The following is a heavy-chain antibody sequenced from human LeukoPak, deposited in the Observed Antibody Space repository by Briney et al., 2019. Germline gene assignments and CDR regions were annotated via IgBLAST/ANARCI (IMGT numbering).Heavy chain of an antibody. Sequence: GGSLRLSCTASGFTFSSYSMNWVRQAPGKGLEWVSYISSSGSTIYYADSVKGRFTISRDNAKNSLYLQMNSLRAEDTAVYYCARDISIVGSAGVDYWGQGTLVTVSS. CDR3: ARDISIVGSAGVDY. CDR2: ISSSGSTI. CDR1: GFTFSSYS. V-gene: IGHV3-48*04. J-gene: IGHJ4*02. D-gene: IGHD1-26*01.